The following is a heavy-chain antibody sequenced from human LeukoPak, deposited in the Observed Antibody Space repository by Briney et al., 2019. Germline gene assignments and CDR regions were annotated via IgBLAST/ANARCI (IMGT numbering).Heavy chain of an antibody. D-gene: IGHD3-22*01. Sequence: GGSLRLSCAVSGLTFSNYAMNWVRQAPGKGLEWVSAISGSGGSTYYADSVKGRFTISRDNSKNTLYLQMNSLGAEDTAVYYCAKDLSASRDSGYYSLDYWGQGTLVTVSS. CDR1: GLTFSNYA. CDR3: AKDLSASRDSGYYSLDY. CDR2: ISGSGGST. V-gene: IGHV3-23*01. J-gene: IGHJ4*02.